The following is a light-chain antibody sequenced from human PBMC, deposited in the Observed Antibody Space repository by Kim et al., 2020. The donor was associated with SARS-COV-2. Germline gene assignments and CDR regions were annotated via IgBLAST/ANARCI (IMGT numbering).Light chain of an antibody. CDR2: RAS. CDR1: QSVLYSSTNKNY. Sequence: ATINCKSSQSVLYSSTNKNYLSWYQQKPGQPPKLLIYRASTRESGVPDRFSGSGSGTDFTLTISSLQAEDVAVYYCQQYYCTPLTFGGGTKVDIK. CDR3: QQYYCTPLT. V-gene: IGKV4-1*01. J-gene: IGKJ4*01.